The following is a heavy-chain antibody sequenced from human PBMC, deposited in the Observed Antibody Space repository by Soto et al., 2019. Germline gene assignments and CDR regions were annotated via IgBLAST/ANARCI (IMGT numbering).Heavy chain of an antibody. J-gene: IGHJ6*02. D-gene: IGHD6-6*01. CDR1: GYSFTSYW. Sequence: GESLKISCKGSGYSFTSYWIGWVRQMPGKGLEWMGIIYPGDSDTRYSPSFQGQVTISADKSISTAYLQWSSLKASDTAMYYCARQFEYSSRYYYYYGMDVWGQGTTVTVSS. CDR2: IYPGDSDT. V-gene: IGHV5-51*01. CDR3: ARQFEYSSRYYYYYGMDV.